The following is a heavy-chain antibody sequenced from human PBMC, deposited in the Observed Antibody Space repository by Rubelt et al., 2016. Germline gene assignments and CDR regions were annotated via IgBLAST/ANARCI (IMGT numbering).Heavy chain of an antibody. J-gene: IGHJ3*02. CDR2: ISYDGSNK. CDR3: ARSSSGVVTAILAATNAFGI. V-gene: IGHV3-30*04. D-gene: IGHD2-21*02. Sequence: TFSSYAMHWIRQAPGKGLEWVAVISYDGSNKYYADSVKGRFTISRDNSKNTLYLQMNSLRAEDTAVYYCARSSSGVVTAILAATNAFGIWGQGTMVTVSS. CDR1: TFSSYA.